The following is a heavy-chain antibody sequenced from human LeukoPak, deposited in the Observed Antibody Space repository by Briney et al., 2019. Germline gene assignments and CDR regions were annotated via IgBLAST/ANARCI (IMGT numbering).Heavy chain of an antibody. CDR2: INASNGNT. D-gene: IGHD5-12*01. J-gene: IGHJ4*02. V-gene: IGHV1-3*01. CDR3: ARGVATNRYYFDY. CDR1: GYTFTSYA. Sequence: RASVKVSCKASGYTFTSYAMHWVRQAPGQRLEWMGWINASNGNTKYSQKFQGRVTITRDTSASTAYMELSSLRSEDTAVYSCARGVATNRYYFDYWGQGTLVTVSS.